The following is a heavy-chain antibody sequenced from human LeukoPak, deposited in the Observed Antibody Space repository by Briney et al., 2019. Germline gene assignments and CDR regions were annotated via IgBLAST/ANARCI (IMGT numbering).Heavy chain of an antibody. CDR3: ARDASAYYSRWFDY. J-gene: IGHJ4*02. CDR2: ISAYNGNT. CDR1: GYTFNSYG. V-gene: IGHV1-18*01. D-gene: IGHD3-22*01. Sequence: ASVKVSCKASGYTFNSYGISWVRQAPGQGLEWMGWISAYNGNTNYAQKLQGRVNMTTDTSTSTAYMELRSLRSDDTAVYYCARDASAYYSRWFDYWGQGTLVTVSS.